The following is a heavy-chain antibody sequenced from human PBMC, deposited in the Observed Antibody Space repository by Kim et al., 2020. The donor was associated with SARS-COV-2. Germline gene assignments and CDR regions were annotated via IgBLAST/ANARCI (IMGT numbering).Heavy chain of an antibody. D-gene: IGHD3-3*01. Sequence: YADSVTGPFTISRDKSKTTLYLKLNSLRAEDTAVYYCAIVASKLRFLNFEYWGPGTLVTVSP. J-gene: IGHJ4*02. V-gene: IGHV3-23*01. CDR3: AIVASKLRFLNFEY.